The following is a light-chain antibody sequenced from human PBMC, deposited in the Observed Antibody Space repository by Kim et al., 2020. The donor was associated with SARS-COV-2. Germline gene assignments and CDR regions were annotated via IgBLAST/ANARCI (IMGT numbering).Light chain of an antibody. CDR2: AAS. CDR3: QQYNSYPWT. V-gene: IGKV1-16*02. Sequence: DIQMTQSPSSLSASLGDRVTITCRASQDIHKYVAWFQQKPGKAPQSLIYAASTLQSGVSSKFSGSGSGTHFTLTISSLQPEDFATYYCQQYNSYPWTFGQGTKLEI. J-gene: IGKJ1*01. CDR1: QDIHKY.